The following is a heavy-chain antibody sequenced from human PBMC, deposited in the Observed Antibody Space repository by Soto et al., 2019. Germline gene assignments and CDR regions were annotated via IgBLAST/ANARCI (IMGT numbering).Heavy chain of an antibody. CDR3: ATHRLNQVPGRFDY. V-gene: IGHV3-7*01. CDR2: IDQDGSEK. CDR1: GFPFSNYW. Sequence: EVPLVESGGDLAQPGGSLRLSCAASGFPFSNYWMTWVRQDPGKGLEWVANIDQDGSEKNYLDSVKGRFTVSRDNAKNSLYLQMNNLRAEDTAVYYCATHRLNQVPGRFDYWGQGALVIVSS. J-gene: IGHJ4*02. D-gene: IGHD1-26*01.